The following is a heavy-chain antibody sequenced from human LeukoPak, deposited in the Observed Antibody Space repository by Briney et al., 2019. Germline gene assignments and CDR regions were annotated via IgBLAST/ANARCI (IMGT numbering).Heavy chain of an antibody. Sequence: PGGSLRLSCAASGFTFSSYEMNWVRQAPGKGLEWVSYISSSGSTIYYADSVKGRFTISRDNAKNSLYLQMNSLRAEDTAVYYCARDLVDTAMAYWGQGTLVTVSS. J-gene: IGHJ4*02. V-gene: IGHV3-48*03. CDR3: ARDLVDTAMAY. CDR2: ISSSGSTI. CDR1: GFTFSSYE. D-gene: IGHD5-18*01.